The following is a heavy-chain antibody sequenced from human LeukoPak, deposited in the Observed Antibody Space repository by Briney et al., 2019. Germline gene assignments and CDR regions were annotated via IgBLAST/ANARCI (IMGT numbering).Heavy chain of an antibody. J-gene: IGHJ4*02. CDR1: GGSISSSNW. CDR3: ARVPTVTFFDY. D-gene: IGHD4-17*01. V-gene: IGHV4-4*02. Sequence: PSETLSLTCAVSGGSISSSNWWSWVRQPPGKGLEWIGEISHSGSTYYNPSLKSRVTISVDTSKNQFSLKLSSVTAADTAVYYCARVPTVTFFDYWGQGTLVTVSS. CDR2: ISHSGST.